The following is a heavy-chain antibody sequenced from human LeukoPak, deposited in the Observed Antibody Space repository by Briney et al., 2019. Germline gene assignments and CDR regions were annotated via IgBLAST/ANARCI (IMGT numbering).Heavy chain of an antibody. CDR1: GGSISGYS. D-gene: IGHD3-9*01. Sequence: SETLSLTCTVSGGSISGYSWSWIRQPAGKGLEWIGRIYTSGRTDYNPSLKTRVTMSIDTSKKQFSLNLSSVTAADTAMYYCARVYRVSGYAFDYWGQGTLVTVSS. CDR2: IYTSGRT. J-gene: IGHJ4*02. V-gene: IGHV4-4*07. CDR3: ARVYRVSGYAFDY.